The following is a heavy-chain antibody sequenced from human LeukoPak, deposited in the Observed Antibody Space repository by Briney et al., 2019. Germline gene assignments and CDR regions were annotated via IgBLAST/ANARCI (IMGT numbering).Heavy chain of an antibody. CDR3: ARETNYDSSLDY. J-gene: IGHJ4*02. CDR2: IYYSGST. D-gene: IGHD3-22*01. Sequence: SETLSLTCTVSGGSISSYYWSWLRQPPGKGLEWIGYIYYSGSTNYNPSLKSRVTISVDTSKNQFSLKLSSVTAADTAVYYCARETNYDSSLDYWGQGTLVTVSS. CDR1: GGSISSYY. V-gene: IGHV4-59*01.